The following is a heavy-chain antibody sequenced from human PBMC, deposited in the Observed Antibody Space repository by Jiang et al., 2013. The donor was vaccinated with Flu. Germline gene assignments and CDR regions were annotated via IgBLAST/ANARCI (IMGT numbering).Heavy chain of an antibody. CDR3: ARAHYGSSSSSRYYYYGMDV. D-gene: IGHD3-10*01. CDR1: GGSISSSNW. J-gene: IGHJ6*02. CDR2: IYHSGST. V-gene: IGHV4-4*02. Sequence: GPGLVKPSGTLSLTCAVSGGSISSSNWWSWVRQPPGKGLEWIGEIYHSGSTNYNPSLKSRVTISVDKSKNQFSLKLSSVTAADTAVYYCARAHYGSSSSSRYYYYGMDVWGQGTTVTVSS.